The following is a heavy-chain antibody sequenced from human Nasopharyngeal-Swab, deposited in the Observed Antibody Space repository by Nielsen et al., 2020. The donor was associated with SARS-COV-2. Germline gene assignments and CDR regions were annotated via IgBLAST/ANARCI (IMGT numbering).Heavy chain of an antibody. CDR3: ARDARLRGYSGYAYDY. J-gene: IGHJ4*02. CDR2: IYSGGST. V-gene: IGHV3-53*04. Sequence: GESLKISCAASGFTVSSNYMSWVRQAPGKGLEWVSVIYSGGSTYYADSVKGRFTISRHNSKNTLYLQMNSLRAEDTAVYYCARDARLRGYSGYAYDYWGQGTLVTVSS. D-gene: IGHD5-12*01. CDR1: GFTVSSNY.